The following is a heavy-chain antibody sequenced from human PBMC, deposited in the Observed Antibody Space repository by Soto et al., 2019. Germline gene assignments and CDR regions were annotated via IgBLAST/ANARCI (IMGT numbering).Heavy chain of an antibody. CDR3: ARDITPIAVAGNDY. CDR2: ISSSSSYI. D-gene: IGHD6-19*01. CDR1: GFTFSSYS. J-gene: IGHJ4*02. V-gene: IGHV3-21*01. Sequence: GGSLRLSCAASGFTFSSYSMNWVRQAPGKGLEWVSSISSSSSYIYYADSVKGRFTISRDNAKNSLYLQMNSLRAEDTAVYYCARDITPIAVAGNDYWGQGTLVTVSS.